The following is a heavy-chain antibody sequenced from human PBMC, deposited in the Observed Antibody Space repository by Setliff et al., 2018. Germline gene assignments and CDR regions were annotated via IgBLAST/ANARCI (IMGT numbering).Heavy chain of an antibody. V-gene: IGHV4-34*01. D-gene: IGHD3-16*02. CDR1: GGSFSGYY. J-gene: IGHJ6*02. Sequence: PSETLSLTCAAYGGSFSGYYWSWIRQPPGKGLEWIGEINHSGSTNYNPSLKSRVTISVDTSKNQLSLKLSSVTAADTAVYYCARGKVLYDYVWGSYRYEDYYYGMDVWGQGTTVTVPS. CDR2: INHSGST. CDR3: ARGKVLYDYVWGSYRYEDYYYGMDV.